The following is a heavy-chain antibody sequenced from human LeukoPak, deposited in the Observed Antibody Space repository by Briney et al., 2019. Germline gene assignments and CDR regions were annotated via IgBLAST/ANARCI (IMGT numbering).Heavy chain of an antibody. V-gene: IGHV3-21*01. J-gene: IGHJ4*02. CDR2: ISSSSSYI. D-gene: IGHD3-9*01. CDR1: GFTFSSYS. CDR3: ARAFYDILTGLAYYFDY. Sequence: GGSLRLSCAASGFTFSSYSMSWVRQAPGKGLEWVSSISSSSSYINYADSVKGRFTISRDDAKNSLYLQMNSLRAEDTAVYYCARAFYDILTGLAYYFDYWGQGTLVTVSS.